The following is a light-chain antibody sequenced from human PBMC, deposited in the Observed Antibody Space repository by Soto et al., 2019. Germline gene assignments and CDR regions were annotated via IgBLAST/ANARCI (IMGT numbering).Light chain of an antibody. CDR3: QQYYSTPWT. V-gene: IGKV4-1*01. J-gene: IGKJ1*01. Sequence: DIVMTQSPDSLAVSLGERVTINCKSSQSVLYSSNNKNYLTWYQQKPGQPPKLLIYWASTRESGVPDRVSGSGSGTDFTLTISSLQAEDVAVYYCQQYYSTPWTFGQGTKVEIK. CDR2: WAS. CDR1: QSVLYSSNNKNY.